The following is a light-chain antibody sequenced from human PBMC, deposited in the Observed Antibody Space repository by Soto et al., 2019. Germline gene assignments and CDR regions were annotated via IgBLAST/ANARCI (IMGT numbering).Light chain of an antibody. CDR1: QSVSNRY. CDR2: DAS. Sequence: EIVLTQSPGTLSLSPGERATLSCRSSQSVSNRYLAWYQQKPGQAPRPLIYDASTRATGIPDRFSGSGSGTDFTLTISRLDPEDFAVYYCQQYGNSPVTFGHGTRLEIK. J-gene: IGKJ5*01. V-gene: IGKV3-20*01. CDR3: QQYGNSPVT.